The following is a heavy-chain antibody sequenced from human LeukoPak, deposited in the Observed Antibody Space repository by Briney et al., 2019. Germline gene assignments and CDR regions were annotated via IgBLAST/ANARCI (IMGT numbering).Heavy chain of an antibody. V-gene: IGHV4-59*08. CDR3: ARFEYCSGGSCYSALGP. Sequence: PSETLSLTCTVSGGSISSYYWSWIRQPPGKGLEWIGYIYYSGSTNYNPSLKGRVTISVDTSKNQFSLKLSSVTAADTAVYYCARFEYCSGGSCYSALGPWGQGTLVTVSS. J-gene: IGHJ5*02. D-gene: IGHD2-15*01. CDR1: GGSISSYY. CDR2: IYYSGST.